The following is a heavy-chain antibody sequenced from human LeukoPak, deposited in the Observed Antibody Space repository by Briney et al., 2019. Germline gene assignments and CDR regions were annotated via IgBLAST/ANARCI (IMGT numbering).Heavy chain of an antibody. CDR2: VRYDGSQK. CDR1: GFTFSSYD. V-gene: IGHV3-30*02. J-gene: IGHJ4*02. Sequence: GGSLRLSCAASGFTFSSYDMYWVRQAPGKGLDWVAFVRYDGSQKYYADSVKGRFTHSRDNSKNTLYLQMNSLRAEDTAVFYCAKGGARLHSYYFDYWGQGTLVAVSS. D-gene: IGHD1-26*01. CDR3: AKGGARLHSYYFDY.